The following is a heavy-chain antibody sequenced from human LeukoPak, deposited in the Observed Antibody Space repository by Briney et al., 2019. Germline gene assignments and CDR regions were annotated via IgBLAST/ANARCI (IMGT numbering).Heavy chain of an antibody. CDR2: INLDRGGT. V-gene: IGHV1-2*02. D-gene: IGHD2-2*01. Sequence: ASVKVSCKASGYTFTGFYIHWVRQAPGQGLEWMGWINLDRGGTNYAQKFQGRVTLTRDTSINTAYMELSGLTSDDTAVYYCVREDFVVIPAAMRGDYWGQGTLVIVSS. CDR3: VREDFVVIPAAMRGDY. CDR1: GYTFTGFY. J-gene: IGHJ4*02.